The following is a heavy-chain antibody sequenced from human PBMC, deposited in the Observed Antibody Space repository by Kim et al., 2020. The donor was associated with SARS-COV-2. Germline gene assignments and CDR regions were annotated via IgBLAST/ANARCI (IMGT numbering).Heavy chain of an antibody. CDR2: IYYSGSI. V-gene: IGHV4-28*05. CDR1: GYSISSSNW. J-gene: IGHJ3*02. D-gene: IGHD1-1*01. CDR3: ARTRTTTGTHFDI. Sequence: SETLSLTCGVSGYSISSSNWWGWIRQPPGKGLEWIGYIYYSGSIYQNPSLKSRLTMSVDTSKNQFSLKLSSVTAVDTAMYYCARTRTTTGTHFDIWGRGTLVTVSS.